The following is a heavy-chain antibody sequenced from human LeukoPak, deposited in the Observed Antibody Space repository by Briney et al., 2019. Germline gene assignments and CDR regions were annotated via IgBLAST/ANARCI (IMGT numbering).Heavy chain of an antibody. J-gene: IGHJ4*02. D-gene: IGHD1-26*01. V-gene: IGHV4-39*01. Sequence: PSETLSLACTVSGDSISSSGYYWGWIRQPPGKGLEWIGSMYYTGSTYYNPSLKSRVTISVDTSKNEFSLKLSSVTAADTAVYYCARLVDVVGATSWGQGTLVTVSP. CDR2: MYYTGST. CDR1: GDSISSSGYY. CDR3: ARLVDVVGATS.